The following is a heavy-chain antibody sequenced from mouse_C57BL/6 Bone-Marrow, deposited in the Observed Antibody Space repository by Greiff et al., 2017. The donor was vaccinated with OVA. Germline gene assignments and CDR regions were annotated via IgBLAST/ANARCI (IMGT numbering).Heavy chain of an antibody. V-gene: IGHV3-6*01. CDR2: ISYDGSN. Sequence: EVQLQQSGPGLVKPSQSLSLTCSVTGYSITSGYYWNWIRQFPGNKLEWMGYISYDGSNNYNPSLKNRISITRDTSKNQFFLKLNSVTTEDTATYYCARGLYGSSYGYFDVWGTGTTGTVSS. CDR3: ARGLYGSSYGYFDV. D-gene: IGHD1-1*01. CDR1: GYSITSGYY. J-gene: IGHJ1*03.